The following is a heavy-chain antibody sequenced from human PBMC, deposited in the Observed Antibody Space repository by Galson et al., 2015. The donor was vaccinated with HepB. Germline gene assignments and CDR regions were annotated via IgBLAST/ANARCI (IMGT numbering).Heavy chain of an antibody. CDR2: TYYRSKWYK. Sequence: CAISGDSVSSNSAVWNWIRQSPSRGLEWLGRTYYRSKWYKDYALFVKSRITINADTSRNQISLQLNSMTPEDTAGYYCAYGVDVWGQGTTVTVPS. CDR3: AYGVDV. J-gene: IGHJ6*02. CDR1: GDSVSSNSAV. V-gene: IGHV6-1*01.